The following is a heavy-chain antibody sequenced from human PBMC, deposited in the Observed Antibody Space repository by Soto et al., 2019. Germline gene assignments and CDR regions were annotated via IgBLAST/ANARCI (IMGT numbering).Heavy chain of an antibody. J-gene: IGHJ3*02. D-gene: IGHD4-17*01. CDR3: AMLAPVGYGDYESAFDI. CDR2: IYPGDSDT. CDR1: GYSFTSYW. V-gene: IGHV5-51*01. Sequence: RGAALKISCKGSGYSFTSYWIGWVRQKQGKGLEWMGIIYPGDSDTRYSPSFQGQVTISADKSISTAYLQWSSLKASDTAMYYFAMLAPVGYGDYESAFDIWGQGTMVTVSS.